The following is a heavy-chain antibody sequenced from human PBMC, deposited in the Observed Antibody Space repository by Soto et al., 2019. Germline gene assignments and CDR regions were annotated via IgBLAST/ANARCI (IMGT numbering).Heavy chain of an antibody. J-gene: IGHJ4*01. CDR3: ARDSSPSTSGYFAY. CDR2: ISAYNGKT. D-gene: IGHD2-2*01. CDR1: GYTFNSYG. V-gene: IGHV1-18*01. Sequence: ASVKVSCKATGYTFNSYGFGWVRQAPGQGLEWMEWISAYNGKTNYAQKFQGRVTMTTDTSTSTAYMEVRSLGSDDTAVYYCARDSSPSTSGYFAYWGQGTLVTVSS.